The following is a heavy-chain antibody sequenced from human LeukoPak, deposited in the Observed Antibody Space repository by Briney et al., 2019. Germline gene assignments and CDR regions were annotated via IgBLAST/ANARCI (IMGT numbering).Heavy chain of an antibody. Sequence: GGSLRLSCATSGFTFSSYWMSWVRQAPGKGLEWVANIKQDGSEKYYVDSVKGRFTISRDNAKNSLYLQMNSLRAEDTAVYYCARVGAARRAGYYYYYYMDVWGKGTTVTVSS. CDR1: GFTFSSYW. CDR3: ARVGAARRAGYYYYYYMDV. D-gene: IGHD6-6*01. J-gene: IGHJ6*03. V-gene: IGHV3-7*01. CDR2: IKQDGSEK.